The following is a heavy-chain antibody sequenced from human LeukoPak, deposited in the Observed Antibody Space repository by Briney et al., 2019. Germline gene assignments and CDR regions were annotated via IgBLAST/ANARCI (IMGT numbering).Heavy chain of an antibody. CDR1: GFTFSSYS. D-gene: IGHD3-16*01. CDR2: ISSSSSYI. CDR3: AREGLRLFDY. J-gene: IGHJ4*02. V-gene: IGHV3-21*01. Sequence: GGSLGLSCAASGFTFSSYSMNWVRQAPGKGLEWVSSISSSSSYIYYADSVKGRFTISRDNAKNSLYLQMNSLRAEDTAVYYCAREGLRLFDYWGQGTLVTVSS.